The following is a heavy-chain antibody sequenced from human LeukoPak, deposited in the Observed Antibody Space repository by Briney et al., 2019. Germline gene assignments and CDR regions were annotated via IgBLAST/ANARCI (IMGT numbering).Heavy chain of an antibody. V-gene: IGHV4-59*11. CDR2: IYFTGST. Sequence: SETLSLTCTVSGGSISTHYWTWIRQPPGKGLEWIGYIYFTGSTNYNPSLKSRVTISVDASKNQFSLKLSSVTDADTAMYSCARRSRQIDYWGQGTLVTVSS. J-gene: IGHJ4*02. CDR3: ARRSRQIDY. CDR1: GGSISTHY.